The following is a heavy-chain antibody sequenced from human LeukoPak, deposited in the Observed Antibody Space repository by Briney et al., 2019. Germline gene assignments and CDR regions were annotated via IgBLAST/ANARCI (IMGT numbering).Heavy chain of an antibody. V-gene: IGHV4-30-4*08. D-gene: IGHD3-10*01. Sequence: SQSLSLTCTVSGGSISSGDYYWGRIRQPPGKGLEWIGYMYYSGSTYYNPSLKSRVTISVDTSKNQFSLKLSSVTAADTAVYYCARVPYYYGSGSYFDYWGQGTLVTVSS. CDR3: ARVPYYYGSGSYFDY. CDR2: MYYSGST. CDR1: GGSISSGDYY. J-gene: IGHJ4*02.